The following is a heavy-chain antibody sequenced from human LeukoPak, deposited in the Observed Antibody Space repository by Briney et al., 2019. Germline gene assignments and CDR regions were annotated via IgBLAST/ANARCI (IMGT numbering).Heavy chain of an antibody. V-gene: IGHV1-2*02. CDR2: INPNSGGT. CDR3: ARDYDFWSGYFDFDY. D-gene: IGHD3-3*01. CDR1: GYTFTGYY. J-gene: IGHJ4*02. Sequence: ASVKVSCKASGYTFTGYYMHWVGQAPGQGLEGMGWINPNSGGTNYAQKFQGRVTMTRDTSISTAYMELSRLRSDDTAVYYCARDYDFWSGYFDFDYWGQGTLVTVSS.